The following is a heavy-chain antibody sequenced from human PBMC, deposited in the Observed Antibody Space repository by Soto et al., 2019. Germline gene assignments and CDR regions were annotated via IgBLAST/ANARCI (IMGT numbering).Heavy chain of an antibody. CDR1: GYTFTSYG. J-gene: IGHJ4*02. CDR2: ISAYNGNT. D-gene: IGHD2-2*01. CDR3: AVTPRRIVVVPAAQENFLRLGTPLIY. V-gene: IGHV1-18*01. Sequence: QVQLVQSGAEVKKPGASVKVSCKASGYTFTSYGISWVRQAPGQGLEWMGWISAYNGNTNYAQKHQRRVTRTTDTSTTTAYTELRSLRSDDPAVYYSAVTPRRIVVVPAAQENFLRLGTPLIYWGQGTLVTVSS.